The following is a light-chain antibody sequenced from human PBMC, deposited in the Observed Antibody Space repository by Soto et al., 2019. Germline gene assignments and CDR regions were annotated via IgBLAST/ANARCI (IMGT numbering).Light chain of an antibody. J-gene: IGKJ1*01. CDR2: DAY. CDR3: QQYNNYAAWT. V-gene: IGKV1-5*01. Sequence: DIQMTQSPSTLSASLGDRVTSTCLASQSISVCLAWYQQKPGKAPKVLIWDAYSLQRGVPSRFSGSGSGTQFTLTISSPQPDDFATYYCQQYNNYAAWTFGQGTKVDI. CDR1: QSISVC.